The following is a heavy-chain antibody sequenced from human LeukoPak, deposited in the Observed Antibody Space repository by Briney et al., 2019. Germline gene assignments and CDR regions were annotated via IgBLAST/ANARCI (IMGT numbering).Heavy chain of an antibody. Sequence: GGSLRLSCVASRFTVSSNFMSWVRPAPEKGLGWVSVIYHDGSTYYTDSVKCRFTFSRDNSKNTLYLQMDSLRTEDTAVYYCASVQYDGTYSHAFDIWGQGTMVTVSS. CDR3: ASVQYDGTYSHAFDI. J-gene: IGHJ3*02. CDR1: RFTVSSNF. CDR2: IYHDGST. V-gene: IGHV3-66*01. D-gene: IGHD1-26*01.